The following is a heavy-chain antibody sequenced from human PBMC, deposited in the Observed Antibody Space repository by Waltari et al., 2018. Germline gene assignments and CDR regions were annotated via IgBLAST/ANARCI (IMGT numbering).Heavy chain of an antibody. V-gene: IGHV1-69*01. CDR3: ARAAGEQLVRYYYYYGMDV. Sequence: QVQLVQSGAEVKKPGSSVKVSCKASGGTFSSYAIRWVRQAPGQGLEWMGGIIPIFGTANYAQKFQGRVTITADESTSTAYMELSSLRSEDTAVYYCARAAGEQLVRYYYYYGMDVWGQGTTVTVSS. CDR2: IIPIFGTA. D-gene: IGHD6-6*01. J-gene: IGHJ6*02. CDR1: GGTFSSYA.